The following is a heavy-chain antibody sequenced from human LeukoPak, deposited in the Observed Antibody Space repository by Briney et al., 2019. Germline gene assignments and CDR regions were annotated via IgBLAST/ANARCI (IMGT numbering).Heavy chain of an antibody. J-gene: IGHJ4*02. CDR2: ISAYNGNT. V-gene: IGHV1-18*01. D-gene: IGHD3-10*01. CDR3: AADYYGSGSYFD. CDR1: GYTFTSYG. Sequence: ASVKVSCKASGYTFTSYGISWVRQAPGQGLEWMGWISAYNGNTNYAQKLQGRVTMTTDTSTSTAYMELSSLRSEDTAVYYCAADYYGSGSYFDWGQGTLVTVSS.